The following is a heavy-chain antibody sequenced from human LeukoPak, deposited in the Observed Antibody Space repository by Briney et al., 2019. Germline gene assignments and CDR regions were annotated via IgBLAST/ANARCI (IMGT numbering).Heavy chain of an antibody. J-gene: IGHJ4*02. D-gene: IGHD3-22*01. Sequence: TGESLKISCKGSGYSFTNYWIGWVRQMPGKGLEWMGIIYPGDSDTRYSPSFQGQVTISADKSISTAYLQWSGLKASDTAMYYCAICYYDSSAYYSPFDYWGQGTLVIVSS. CDR3: AICYYDSSAYYSPFDY. CDR2: IYPGDSDT. V-gene: IGHV5-51*01. CDR1: GYSFTNYW.